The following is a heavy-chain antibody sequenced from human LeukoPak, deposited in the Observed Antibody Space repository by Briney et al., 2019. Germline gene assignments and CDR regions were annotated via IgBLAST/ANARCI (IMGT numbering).Heavy chain of an antibody. J-gene: IGHJ4*02. V-gene: IGHV3-53*01. CDR3: ARGDDYGGAWYYFDC. Sequence: SGGSLRLSCAASGFTVSRHYYMNWVRQAPGKGLEWVSVIYSAGTTYYADSVKGRFTISRDNSKNTVYLQMNSLRAEDTAVYYCARGDDYGGAWYYFDCWGQGTLVSVSS. CDR2: IYSAGTT. D-gene: IGHD4-23*01. CDR1: GFTVSRHYY.